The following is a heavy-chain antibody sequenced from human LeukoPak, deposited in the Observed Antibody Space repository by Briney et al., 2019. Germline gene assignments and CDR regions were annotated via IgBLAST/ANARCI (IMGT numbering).Heavy chain of an antibody. J-gene: IGHJ4*02. CDR2: IYNSGSST. D-gene: IGHD3-10*01. CDR3: VRDRELTY. V-gene: IGHV4-59*01. Sequence: PSETLSLTCTVSGGSISIYYWNWIRQPPGKGLEWIGYIYNSGSSTIYNPSLKSRVTISVDTSKDQFSLRLSSVTAADTAVYFCVRDRELTYWGQGTLVTVSS. CDR1: GGSISIYY.